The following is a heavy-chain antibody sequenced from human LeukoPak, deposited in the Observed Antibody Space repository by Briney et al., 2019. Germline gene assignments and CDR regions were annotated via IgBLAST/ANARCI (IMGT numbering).Heavy chain of an antibody. J-gene: IGHJ4*02. CDR2: INHSGST. CDR3: ARLSGWYGPINY. V-gene: IGHV4-34*01. Sequence: SETLSLTCAVYGGSFSGYYWSWIRQPPGKGLEWIGEINHSGSTNYNPSLKSRVTISVDTSKNQFSLKLSSVTAADTAVYYCARLSGWYGPINYWGQGTLVTVSP. CDR1: GGSFSGYY. D-gene: IGHD6-19*01.